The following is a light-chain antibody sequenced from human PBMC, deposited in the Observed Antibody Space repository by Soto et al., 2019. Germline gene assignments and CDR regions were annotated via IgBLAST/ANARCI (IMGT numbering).Light chain of an antibody. Sequence: SYELTQPPSVSVAPGKTATISCGGNNIGTKSVHWYLQKPGQAPVVVIYHNSDRPSGIPERFSGSNSGNTATLTISRVEAGDEADYFCQVWDTRSNHVVFGGGTKVTVL. J-gene: IGLJ3*02. CDR2: HNS. CDR1: NIGTKS. CDR3: QVWDTRSNHVV. V-gene: IGLV3-21*04.